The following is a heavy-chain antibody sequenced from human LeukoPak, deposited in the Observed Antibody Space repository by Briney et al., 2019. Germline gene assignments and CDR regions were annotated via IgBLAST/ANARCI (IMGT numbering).Heavy chain of an antibody. Sequence: PSETLSLTCSVSGGSVSSFYWSWIRQPAGKGLEWIGRFYTSGSTSYNPSLRSRVTMSVDTSKNQFSLKLNSVTAADTAVYYCARDSVPATASVYGAFDIWGQGTLVTVSS. D-gene: IGHD5/OR15-5a*01. V-gene: IGHV4-4*07. J-gene: IGHJ3*02. CDR1: GGSVSSFY. CDR3: ARDSVPATASVYGAFDI. CDR2: FYTSGST.